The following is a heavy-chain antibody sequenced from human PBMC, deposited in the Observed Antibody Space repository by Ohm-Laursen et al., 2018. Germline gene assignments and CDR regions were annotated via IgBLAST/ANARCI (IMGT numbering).Heavy chain of an antibody. V-gene: IGHV3-48*01. CDR3: AREYSSSSGRAFDI. D-gene: IGHD6-6*01. Sequence: SLRLSCAASVFTFSNYNMNWVRQAPGKGLEWVSYISSSSRTIYYADSVKGRFTISRGNAKNSLYLQMKSLRAEDTAVYYCAREYSSSSGRAFDIWGQGTMVTVSS. CDR1: VFTFSNYN. CDR2: ISSSSRTI. J-gene: IGHJ3*02.